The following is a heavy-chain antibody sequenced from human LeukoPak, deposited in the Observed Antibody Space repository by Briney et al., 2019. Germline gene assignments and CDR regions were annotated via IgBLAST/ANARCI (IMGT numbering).Heavy chain of an antibody. Sequence: ASVKVSCKASGYTFTSYYMHWVRQAPGQGLEWMGIINPNGGSTSYAQKFQGRVTMTRDTSTSTVYMELSSLRSEDTAVYYCARVSSGLYYYDSSGYYFDYWGQGTLVTVSS. CDR3: ARVSSGLYYYDSSGYYFDY. V-gene: IGHV1-46*01. D-gene: IGHD3-22*01. CDR2: INPNGGST. J-gene: IGHJ4*02. CDR1: GYTFTSYY.